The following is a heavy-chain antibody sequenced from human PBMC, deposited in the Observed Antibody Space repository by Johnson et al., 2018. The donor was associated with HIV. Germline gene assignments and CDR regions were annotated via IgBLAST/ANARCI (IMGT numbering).Heavy chain of an antibody. J-gene: IGHJ3*02. Sequence: EVQLVESGGGLVQPGGSLRLSCAASGFTFSSFWMTWVRQAPGKGLEWVANIKPAGSEQYFVDSVKGRFIISRDNAKNSLYLQMNTLRDEDTAMYYCARPATTLRKDAFDIWGQGTMVTVSS. CDR1: GFTFSSFW. V-gene: IGHV3-7*01. D-gene: IGHD1-7*01. CDR3: ARPATTLRKDAFDI. CDR2: IKPAGSEQ.